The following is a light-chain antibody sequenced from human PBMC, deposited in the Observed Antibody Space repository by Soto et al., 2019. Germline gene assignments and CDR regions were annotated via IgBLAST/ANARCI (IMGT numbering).Light chain of an antibody. CDR2: EVS. Sequence: QSALTQPASVSGSPGQSITISCTGTSSDVGSYNLVSWYQQHPGKAPKLMIYEVSQRPSGVSNRFSCSKSGNAASLTISGLQAEDEADYCGCSYAGSSTVIFGTGTKLTVL. CDR1: SSDVGSYNL. V-gene: IGLV2-23*02. J-gene: IGLJ1*01. CDR3: CSYAGSSTVI.